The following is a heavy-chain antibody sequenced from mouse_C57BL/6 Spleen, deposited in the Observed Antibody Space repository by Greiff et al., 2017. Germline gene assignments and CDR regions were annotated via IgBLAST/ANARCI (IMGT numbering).Heavy chain of an antibody. V-gene: IGHV2-2*01. J-gene: IGHJ1*03. Sequence: VQLQESGPGLVQPSQSLSITCTVSGFSLTSYGVHWVRQSPGKGLEWLGVIWSGGSTDYNAAVISRLSISKDNSKSQVFFKMNSLQADDTAIYYCARTHYGSSSNWYFDVWGTGTTVTVSS. D-gene: IGHD1-1*01. CDR2: IWSGGST. CDR3: ARTHYGSSSNWYFDV. CDR1: GFSLTSYG.